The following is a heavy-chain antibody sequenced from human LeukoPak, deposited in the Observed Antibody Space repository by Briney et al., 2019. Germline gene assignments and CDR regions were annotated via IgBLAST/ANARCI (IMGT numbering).Heavy chain of an antibody. CDR1: GFTFSSYV. CDR2: ISYDGSNE. CDR3: ARDKGTSCLSSFDY. Sequence: GGSLRLSCAASGFTFSSYVMHWVRQAPGKGLEWVAIISYDGSNEYYADSVKGRFTISRDNSKNTLYLQMNSLRAADTAVYYCARDKGTSCLSSFDYWGQGTLVTVSS. V-gene: IGHV3-30*04. J-gene: IGHJ4*02. D-gene: IGHD6-6*01.